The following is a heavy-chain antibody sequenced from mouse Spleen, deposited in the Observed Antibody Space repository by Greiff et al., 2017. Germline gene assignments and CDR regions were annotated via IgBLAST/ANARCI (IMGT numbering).Heavy chain of an antibody. V-gene: IGHV1-15*01. CDR1: GYTFTDYE. J-gene: IGHJ2*01. D-gene: IGHD2-3*01. CDR2: IDPETGGT. Sequence: QVQLQQSGAELVRPGASVTLSCKASGYTFTDYEMHWVKQTPVHGLEWIGAIDPETGGTAYNQKFKGKAILTADKSSSTAYMELRSLTSEDSAVYYCTPIYDGYYYYWGQGTTLTVSS. CDR3: TPIYDGYYYY.